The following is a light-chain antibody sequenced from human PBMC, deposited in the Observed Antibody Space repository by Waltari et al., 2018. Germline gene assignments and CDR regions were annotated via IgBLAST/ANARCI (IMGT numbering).Light chain of an antibody. CDR3: QKYDRLPAT. V-gene: IGKV3-20*01. CDR1: QSVSRS. J-gene: IGKJ1*01. Sequence: EIVFTQSPGTLSLSLGARGTLACRASQSVSRSLAWYQQKPGQAPRLLIYGASTRATGIPDRFSGSGSGTDFSLTISRLEPEDFAVYYCQKYDRLPATFGQGTKVEIK. CDR2: GAS.